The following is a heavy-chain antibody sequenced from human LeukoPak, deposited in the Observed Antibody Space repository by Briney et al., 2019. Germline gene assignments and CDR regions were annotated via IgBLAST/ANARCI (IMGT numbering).Heavy chain of an antibody. V-gene: IGHV3-23*01. J-gene: IGHJ4*02. CDR2: ISGSGDGSGDTT. CDR3: ARGATNCGGDCYGY. CDR1: GFTFSTYS. D-gene: IGHD2-21*02. Sequence: GGSLRLSCAASGFTFSTYSLAWVRQPPGKGLEWVSSISGSGDGSGDTTYYADSVKGRFTISRDNSKNTLYLQMNSLRAEDTAVYYCARGATNCGGDCYGYWGQGTLVTVSS.